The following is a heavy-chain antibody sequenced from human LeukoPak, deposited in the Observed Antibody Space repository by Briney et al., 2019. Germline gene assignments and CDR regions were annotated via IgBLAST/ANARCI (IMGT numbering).Heavy chain of an antibody. CDR3: TRDRITMVRGVKALDY. CDR1: GFTLGDYA. Sequence: PGGSLRLSRTASGFTLGDYAMSWVRQAPGKGLEWVGFIRSKAYGGTTEYAASVKGRFTISRDDSKSIAYLQMNSLKTEDTAVYYCTRDRITMVRGVKALDYWGQGTLVTVSS. J-gene: IGHJ4*02. D-gene: IGHD3-10*01. V-gene: IGHV3-49*04. CDR2: IRSKAYGGTT.